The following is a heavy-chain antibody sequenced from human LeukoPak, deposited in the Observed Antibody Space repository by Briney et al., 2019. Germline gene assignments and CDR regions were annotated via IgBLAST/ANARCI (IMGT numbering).Heavy chain of an antibody. J-gene: IGHJ4*02. V-gene: IGHV3-30*02. Sequence: QTGGSLRLSCAASGFTFSSYGMHWVRQAPGKGLEWVAFIRYDGSNKYYADSVKGRFTTSRDNSKNTLYLQMNSLRAEDTAVYYCAQGRYCSSTSCFDFDYWGQGTLVTVSS. CDR1: GFTFSSYG. CDR3: AQGRYCSSTSCFDFDY. D-gene: IGHD2-2*01. CDR2: IRYDGSNK.